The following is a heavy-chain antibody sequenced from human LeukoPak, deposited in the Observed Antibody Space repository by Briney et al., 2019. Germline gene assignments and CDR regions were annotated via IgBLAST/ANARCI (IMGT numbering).Heavy chain of an antibody. D-gene: IGHD3-10*01. CDR2: IYYSGTT. Sequence: SETLSLTCAVSGGSISSSTYSWSWIRQPPGKGLEWIGYIYYSGTTYYNPSLKSRVTISVDTSKNQFSLKLSSVTAADMAVYYCAREGVSHSYYFDYWGQGTLVTVSS. CDR3: AREGVSHSYYFDY. CDR1: GGSISSSTYS. V-gene: IGHV4-30-4*07. J-gene: IGHJ4*02.